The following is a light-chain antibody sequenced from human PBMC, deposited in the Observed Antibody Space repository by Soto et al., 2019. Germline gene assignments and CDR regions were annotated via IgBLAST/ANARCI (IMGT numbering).Light chain of an antibody. CDR1: QSVSTN. V-gene: IGKV3-15*01. CDR3: QQFNKWPRA. CDR2: GAY. Sequence: VMRQSPATLSVSPGERATLSCRASQSVSTNLAWYQQRPGQAPRLIISGAYTRATGIPARFSGSGSGTEFTLTISSLQSEDFAIYYCQQFNKWPRAFGQGTKVDIK. J-gene: IGKJ1*01.